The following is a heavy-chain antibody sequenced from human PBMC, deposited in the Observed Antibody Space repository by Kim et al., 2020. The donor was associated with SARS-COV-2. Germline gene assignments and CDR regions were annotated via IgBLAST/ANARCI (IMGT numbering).Heavy chain of an antibody. CDR1: GGSISSTNW. CDR2: IYRSGST. J-gene: IGHJ4*02. Sequence: SETLSLTCVVSGGSISSTNWWTWVRQPPGTGLAWIGEIYRSGSTNYNPSLKSRVTISVDKSKNQFSLTLSSVTAADTAVYYCAREYGGPNDYWGQGTLVTVSS. V-gene: IGHV4-4*02. D-gene: IGHD4-17*01. CDR3: AREYGGPNDY.